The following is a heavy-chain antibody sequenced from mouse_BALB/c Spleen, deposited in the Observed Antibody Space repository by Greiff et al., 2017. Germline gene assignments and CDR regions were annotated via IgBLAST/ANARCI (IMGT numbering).Heavy chain of an antibody. Sequence: VQLKQSGAELVKPGASVKLSCTASGFNIKDTYMHWVKQRPEQGLEWIGRIDPANGNTKYDPKFQGKATITADTSSNTAYLQLSSLTSEDTAVYYCASSTIHYYGYESYWGQGTTLTVSS. J-gene: IGHJ2*01. D-gene: IGHD1-2*01. CDR2: IDPANGNT. V-gene: IGHV14-3*02. CDR1: GFNIKDTY. CDR3: ASSTIHYYGYESY.